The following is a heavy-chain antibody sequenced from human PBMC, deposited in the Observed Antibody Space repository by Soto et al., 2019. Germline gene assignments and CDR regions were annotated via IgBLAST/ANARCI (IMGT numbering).Heavy chain of an antibody. J-gene: IGHJ4*02. D-gene: IGHD7-27*01. V-gene: IGHV3-9*01. CDR3: AKGHRDGDNHFDY. CDR2: ITWNSGSR. CDR1: GFSFGDSD. Sequence: EVQLVESGGGLVQPGSSLRLSCAASGFSFGDSDMHWVRQAPGKGLEWVSGITWNSGSRDYADSVKGRFAISRDNAKNSLYLQMDSLRAEDTALYYCAKGHRDGDNHFDYWGQGTLVTVSS.